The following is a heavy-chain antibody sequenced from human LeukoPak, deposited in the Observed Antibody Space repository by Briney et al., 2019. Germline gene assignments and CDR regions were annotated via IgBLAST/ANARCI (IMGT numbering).Heavy chain of an antibody. V-gene: IGHV3-9*02. CDR1: GFTSDDYA. J-gene: IGHJ5*02. CDR2: ISWNSGSI. D-gene: IGHD6-19*01. CDR3: AVAGTGGWFDP. Sequence: GGSLRPSCAASGFTSDDYAMHWVRQAPGKGLEWVSGISWNSGSIGYADSVKGRFTASRDNAKNSLYLQMNSLRAEDTALYYCAVAGTGGWFDPWGQGTLVTVSS.